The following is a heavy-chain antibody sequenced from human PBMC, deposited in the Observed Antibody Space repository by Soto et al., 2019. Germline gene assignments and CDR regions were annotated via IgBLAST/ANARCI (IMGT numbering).Heavy chain of an antibody. CDR3: AKYSSGWYFRY. V-gene: IGHV4-39*01. D-gene: IGHD6-19*01. CDR2: IYYSGST. Sequence: PSETLSLTCTVSGGSISSSSYYWGWIRQPPGKGLEWIGSIYYSGSTYYNPSLKSRVTISVDTSKNQFSLKLSSVTAADTAVYYCAKYSSGWYFRYWGQGTLVTVSS. CDR1: GGSISSSSYY. J-gene: IGHJ4*02.